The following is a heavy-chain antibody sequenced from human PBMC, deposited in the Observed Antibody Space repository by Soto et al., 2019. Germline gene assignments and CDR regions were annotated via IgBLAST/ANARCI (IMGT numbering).Heavy chain of an antibody. CDR3: ARGGSGYTWFNEF. CDR1: GGLFSSYP. CDR2: IIPVIQTA. J-gene: IGHJ4*02. D-gene: IGHD3-22*01. V-gene: IGHV1-69*01. Sequence: QEQLVQAGAEVKKPGSSVKVSCKASGGLFSSYPISWVRQVPGQELEWMGGIIPVIQTAYYTQRFQGRVTITADESTNTAYMELSSLRSEDTAIYYCARGGSGYTWFNEFWGQGTLVTVSS.